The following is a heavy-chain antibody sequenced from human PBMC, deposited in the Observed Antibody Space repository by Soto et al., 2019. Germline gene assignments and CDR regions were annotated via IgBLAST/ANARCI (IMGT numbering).Heavy chain of an antibody. CDR3: ARGRHGYPRGIFDY. Sequence: QVQLVQSGAEVKKPGSSVKVSCKASGGTFSSYAISWVRQAPGQGLEWMGGIIPIFGTANYAQKFQGRVTXIAAEXXSTAYMELSSLRSEDTAVYYCARGRHGYPRGIFDYWGQGTLVTVSS. CDR1: GGTFSSYA. V-gene: IGHV1-69*12. J-gene: IGHJ4*02. CDR2: IIPIFGTA. D-gene: IGHD5-12*01.